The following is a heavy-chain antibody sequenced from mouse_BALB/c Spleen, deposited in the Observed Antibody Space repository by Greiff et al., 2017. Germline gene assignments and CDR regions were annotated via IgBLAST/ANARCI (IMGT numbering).Heavy chain of an antibody. CDR3: AREASGGSWFAY. J-gene: IGHJ3*01. Sequence: EVMLVESGGGLVKPGGSLKLSCAASGFTFSSYAMSWVRQTPEKRLEWVASISSGGSTYYPDSVKGRFTISRDNARNILYLQMSSLRSEDMAMYYCAREASGGSWFAYWGQGTLVTVSA. V-gene: IGHV5-6-5*01. CDR1: GFTFSSYA. CDR2: ISSGGST. D-gene: IGHD6-1*01.